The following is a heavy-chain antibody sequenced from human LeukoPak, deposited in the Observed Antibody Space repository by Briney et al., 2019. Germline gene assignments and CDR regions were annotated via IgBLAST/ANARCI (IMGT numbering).Heavy chain of an antibody. J-gene: IGHJ4*02. CDR2: ISGSGGST. V-gene: IGHV3-23*01. CDR1: GFTFSSYA. CDR3: VIGHPDSGWHPEYDY. Sequence: GGSLRLSCAASGFTFSSYAMSWVRQAPGKGLEWVSAISGSGGSTYYADSVKGRFTISRDNSKNTLYLQMNSLRADDTAVYYCVIGHPDSGWHPEYDYWGQGTLVTVSS. D-gene: IGHD6-19*01.